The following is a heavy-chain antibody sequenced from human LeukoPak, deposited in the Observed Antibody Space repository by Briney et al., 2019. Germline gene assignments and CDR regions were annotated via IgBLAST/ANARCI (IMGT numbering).Heavy chain of an antibody. V-gene: IGHV4-30-2*03. Sequence: SQTLSLTCAVSGGSISSGGYSWSWMRQPPGKGLEWIGYIYHSGSTYYNPSLKSRVTISVDTSKNQFSLKLSSVTAADTAVYYCARRPNYYGSGSSFDYWGQGTLVTVSS. CDR1: GGSISSGGYS. D-gene: IGHD3-10*01. J-gene: IGHJ4*02. CDR2: IYHSGST. CDR3: ARRPNYYGSGSSFDY.